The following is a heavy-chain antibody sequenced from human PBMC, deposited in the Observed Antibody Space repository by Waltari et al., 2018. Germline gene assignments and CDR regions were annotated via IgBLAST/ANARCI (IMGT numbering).Heavy chain of an antibody. Sequence: QLQLQESGPGLVKPSETLSLTCTVSGGSISSSSYYWGWIRQPPGKGLEWIGSIYYSGSTYDNPSLKSRVTISVDTSKNQFSLKLSSVTAADTAVYYCARIRGPPFTAAPKESHPRPNWFDPWGQGTLVTVSS. CDR2: IYYSGST. J-gene: IGHJ5*02. D-gene: IGHD6-13*01. CDR3: ARIRGPPFTAAPKESHPRPNWFDP. V-gene: IGHV4-39*07. CDR1: GGSISSSSYY.